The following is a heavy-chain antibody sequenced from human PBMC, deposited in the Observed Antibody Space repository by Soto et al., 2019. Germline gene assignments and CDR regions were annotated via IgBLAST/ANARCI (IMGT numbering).Heavy chain of an antibody. Sequence: ASVKVSCKASGYTFTSYAMHWVRQAPGQRLEWMGWINAGNGNTKDSQKFQGRVTITRDTSASTAYMELSSLRSEDTAVYYCARGDIVVVPAAIFFGCCGMDVWGQGTTVTVSS. D-gene: IGHD2-2*01. V-gene: IGHV1-3*01. CDR3: ARGDIVVVPAAIFFGCCGMDV. CDR2: INAGNGNT. CDR1: GYTFTSYA. J-gene: IGHJ6*02.